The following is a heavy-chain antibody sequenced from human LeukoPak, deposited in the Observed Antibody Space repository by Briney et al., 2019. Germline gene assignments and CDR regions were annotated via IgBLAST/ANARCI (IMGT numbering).Heavy chain of an antibody. CDR2: MSYGGRNE. J-gene: IGHJ4*02. CDR1: GFTFNNYC. V-gene: IGHV3-30*03. CDR3: ARDRGWLQYNFNFDY. Sequence: PGGSLRLSCAASGFTFNNYCMHWVRQAPGKGLEGVAVMSYGGRNEYYEDSVKGRFTVSRDKSRNTLYQQMNSPIAEDTAVYHCARDRGWLQYNFNFDYWGQGTLVTVSS. D-gene: IGHD5-24*01.